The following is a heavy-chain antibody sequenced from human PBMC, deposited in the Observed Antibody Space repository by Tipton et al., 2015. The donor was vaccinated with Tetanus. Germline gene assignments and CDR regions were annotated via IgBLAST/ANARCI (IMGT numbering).Heavy chain of an antibody. Sequence: TLSLTCTVSGGSISSYYWSWIRQPPGKGLEWCGNIYYSGSTNYNPSLKSRVTISVDTSKNQFSLKLSSVTAADTAVYDCARGTGDYWGRGTLVTVSS. D-gene: IGHD1-14*01. CDR1: GGSISSYY. J-gene: IGHJ4*02. CDR2: IYYSGST. V-gene: IGHV4-59*01. CDR3: ARGTGDY.